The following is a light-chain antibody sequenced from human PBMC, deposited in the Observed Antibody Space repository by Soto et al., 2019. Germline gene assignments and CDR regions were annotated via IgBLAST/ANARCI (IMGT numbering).Light chain of an antibody. CDR3: QQYNSYST. Sequence: IQLTQSPSSLSASVGDSVTITCRASQSISTWLAWYQQKPGKAPKLLIYDASSVESGVPSRFSGSGSGTEFTLTISSLQPEDFANYYCQQYNSYSTFGQGTKVDIK. V-gene: IGKV1-5*01. CDR2: DAS. CDR1: QSISTW. J-gene: IGKJ1*01.